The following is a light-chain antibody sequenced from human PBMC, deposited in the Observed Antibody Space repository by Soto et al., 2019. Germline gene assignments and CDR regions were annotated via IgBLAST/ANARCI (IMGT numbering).Light chain of an antibody. CDR1: SSDVGGYNY. V-gene: IGLV2-14*01. J-gene: IGLJ1*01. CDR3: SSYTSSSTLPAYV. Sequence: QSVLTQPASVSGSPGQSITISCTGTSSDVGGYNYVSWYQQHPGKAPKLMIYEVSNRPSGVSNRFSGSKSGNTASLTISGLQAEDEADYYCSSYTSSSTLPAYVFGTGTKVTVL. CDR2: EVS.